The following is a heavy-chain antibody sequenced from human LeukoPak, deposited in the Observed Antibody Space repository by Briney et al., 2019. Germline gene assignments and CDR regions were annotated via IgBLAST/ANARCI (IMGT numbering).Heavy chain of an antibody. CDR1: GGTFSSYA. CDR3: ASPAAHCGGDCYFDY. CDR2: IIPIFGTA. J-gene: IGHJ4*02. D-gene: IGHD2-21*02. Sequence: SVKVSCKASGGTFSSYAISWVRQAPGQGLGWMGGIIPIFGTANYAQKFQGRVTITADKSTSTAYMELSSLRSEDTAVYYCASPAAHCGGDCYFDYWGQGTLVTVSS. V-gene: IGHV1-69*06.